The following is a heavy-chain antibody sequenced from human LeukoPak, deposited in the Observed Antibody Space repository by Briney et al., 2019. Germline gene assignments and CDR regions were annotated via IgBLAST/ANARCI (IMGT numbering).Heavy chain of an antibody. CDR2: ISSSGSTI. V-gene: IGHV3-11*01. J-gene: IGHJ3*02. Sequence: GGSLRLSCAASGFTFSDYYMSWIRQAPGKGLEWVSYISSSGSTIYYADSVKGRFTISRDNAKNSLYLQMNSLRAEDTAVYYCASRSTGSEDAFDIWGQGTMVTVSS. CDR1: GFTFSDYY. CDR3: ASRSTGSEDAFDI. D-gene: IGHD2-8*02.